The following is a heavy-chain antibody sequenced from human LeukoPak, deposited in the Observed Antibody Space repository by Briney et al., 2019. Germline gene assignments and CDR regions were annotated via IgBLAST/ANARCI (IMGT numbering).Heavy chain of an antibody. D-gene: IGHD1-1*01. Sequence: PGGSLRLSCAASGFTFSDYYMGWIRQAPGKGLEWVSYISSSGSTIYYADSVKGRFTISRDNAKNSLYLQMNSLKASDTAMYYCARPGMTGTTYYFDYWGQGTLVTVSS. V-gene: IGHV3-11*01. CDR3: ARPGMTGTTYYFDY. CDR2: ISSSGSTI. CDR1: GFTFSDYY. J-gene: IGHJ4*02.